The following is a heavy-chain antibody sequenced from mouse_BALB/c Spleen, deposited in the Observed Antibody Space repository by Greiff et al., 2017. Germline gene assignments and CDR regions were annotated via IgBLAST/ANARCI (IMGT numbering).Heavy chain of an antibody. D-gene: IGHD2-2*01. J-gene: IGHJ4*01. CDR1: GFTFSSYT. CDR3: TREGVYGYDNAMDY. CDR2: ISSGGSYT. V-gene: IGHV5-6-4*01. Sequence: EVKLVESGGGLVKPGGSLKLSCAASGFTFSSYTMSWVRQTPEKRLEWVATISSGGSYTYYPDSVKGRFTISRDNAKNTLYLQMSSLKSEDTAMYYCTREGVYGYDNAMDYWGQGTSVTVSS.